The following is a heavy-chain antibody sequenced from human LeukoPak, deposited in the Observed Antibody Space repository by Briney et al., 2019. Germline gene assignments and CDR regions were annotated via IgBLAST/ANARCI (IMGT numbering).Heavy chain of an antibody. CDR1: GFSISSGYF. Sequence: SETLSLTCSVSGFSISSGYFWGWIRQPPGKGLEWIGRIYHSGTTYYDPSLKSRVTISVDTSKNQFSLKLSSVTAADTAVYYCARTGHRLSYYGDYRKYFQHWGQGTLVTVSS. D-gene: IGHD4-17*01. CDR2: IYHSGTT. V-gene: IGHV4-38-2*02. J-gene: IGHJ1*01. CDR3: ARTGHRLSYYGDYRKYFQH.